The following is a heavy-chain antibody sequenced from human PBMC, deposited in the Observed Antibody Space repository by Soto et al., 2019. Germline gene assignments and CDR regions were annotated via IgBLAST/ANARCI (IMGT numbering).Heavy chain of an antibody. CDR2: INPGGGST. CDR1: GYTFTSYY. Sequence: GASVKVSCKTSGYTFTSYYIHWVRQAPGQGLEWMGTINPGGGSTNYAQKFQGRVTVTRDTSTSTVYMDLSSLRSEDTAVYYCARTDDHAFDYWGQGTLVTVSS. CDR3: ARTDDHAFDY. V-gene: IGHV1-46*01. J-gene: IGHJ4*02.